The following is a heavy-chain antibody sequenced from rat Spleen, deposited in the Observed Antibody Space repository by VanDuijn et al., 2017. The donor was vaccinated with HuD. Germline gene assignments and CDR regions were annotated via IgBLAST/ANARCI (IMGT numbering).Heavy chain of an antibody. V-gene: IGHV5-31*01. CDR3: TAGGGYWDY. CDR2: IAISGGDT. D-gene: IGHD1-11*01. Sequence: EVQLVESGGGLVQPGRSLKLSCVASGFTFTNYWMTWIRQAPGKGLEWVASIAISGGDTYYPDSMKGRFTISRDNAKSTLYLQMNSLRSEDTATYYCTAGGGYWDYWGQGVMVTVSS. CDR1: GFTFTNYW. J-gene: IGHJ2*01.